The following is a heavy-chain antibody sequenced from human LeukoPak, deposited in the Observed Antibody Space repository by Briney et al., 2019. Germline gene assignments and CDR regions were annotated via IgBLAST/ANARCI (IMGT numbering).Heavy chain of an antibody. CDR2: IYYTGST. CDR1: GASISGGTYY. J-gene: IGHJ4*02. Sequence: SETLSLTCSVSGASISGGTYYWGWIRQPPGKGLEWTGSIYYTGSTYDNPSLRSRVTISVDTSKNQFSLKLSSVTAADTAVYYCARRGGSGRAFDYWGQGTLVTVSS. CDR3: ARRGGSGRAFDY. V-gene: IGHV4-39*01. D-gene: IGHD1-26*01.